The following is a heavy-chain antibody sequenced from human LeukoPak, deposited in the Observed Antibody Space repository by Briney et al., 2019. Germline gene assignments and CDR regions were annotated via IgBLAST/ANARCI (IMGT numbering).Heavy chain of an antibody. CDR3: TRDGFAVGDRGY. V-gene: IGHV3-30*03. Sequence: PGGSLRLSCAASGFTFSSYGMHWVRQAPGKGLEWVAVISYDGSNKYYADSVKGRFTNSRDNSKNTLYLQMNSLRAEDTAVYYCTRDGFAVGDRGYWGQGTLVAVSS. J-gene: IGHJ4*02. D-gene: IGHD2-21*01. CDR1: GFTFSSYG. CDR2: ISYDGSNK.